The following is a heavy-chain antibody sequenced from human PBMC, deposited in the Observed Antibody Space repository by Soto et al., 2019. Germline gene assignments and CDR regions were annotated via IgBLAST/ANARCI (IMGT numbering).Heavy chain of an antibody. CDR1: GGSISPYY. CDR3: ARLNYGDFQLYYFDY. CDR2: IYYIGNS. V-gene: IGHV4-59*08. Sequence: SETLSLTCTVAGGSISPYYWSWIRQPTEKGLEWIGNIYYIGNSNYNPSLKSRVTISLDTSKNQFPLKLSSVTAADTAVYYCARLNYGDFQLYYFDYWGHGTLVTVSS. J-gene: IGHJ4*01. D-gene: IGHD4-17*01.